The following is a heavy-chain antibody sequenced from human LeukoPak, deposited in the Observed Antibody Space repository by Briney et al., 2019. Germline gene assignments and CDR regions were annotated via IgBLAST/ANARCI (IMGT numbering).Heavy chain of an antibody. V-gene: IGHV4-34*01. D-gene: IGHD6-19*01. CDR3: ARGRGIAVAGRTKNFDY. Sequence: SETLSLTCAVYGGSFSGYYWSWIRQPPGKGLEWIGEMNHSGSTNYNPSLKSRVTISVDTSKNQFSLKLSSVTAADTAVYYCARGRGIAVAGRTKNFDYWGQGTLVTVSS. J-gene: IGHJ4*02. CDR2: MNHSGST. CDR1: GGSFSGYY.